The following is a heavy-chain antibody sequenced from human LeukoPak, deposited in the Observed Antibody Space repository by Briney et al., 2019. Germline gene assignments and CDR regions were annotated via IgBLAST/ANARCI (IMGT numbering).Heavy chain of an antibody. J-gene: IGHJ5*02. D-gene: IGHD6-13*01. Sequence: GASLRISCKGSGYSFTTYWISWVRQMPGKGLEWMGRIDPSDSYTNYSPSFQGHVTISADKSISTAYLQWSSLKASDTAMYYCARRGSSWFRFDPWGQGTLVTVSS. CDR3: ARRGSSWFRFDP. CDR2: IDPSDSYT. CDR1: GYSFTTYW. V-gene: IGHV5-10-1*01.